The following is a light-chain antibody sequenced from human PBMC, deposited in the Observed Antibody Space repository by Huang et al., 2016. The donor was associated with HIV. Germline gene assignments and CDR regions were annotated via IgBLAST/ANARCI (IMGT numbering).Light chain of an antibody. CDR3: QQYFSTPA. J-gene: IGKJ1*01. CDR2: AAS. CDR1: QSVLDRSNRKNY. Sequence: DIVMTQSPDSLPVFLGERATINCKSSQSVLDRSNRKNYLAWYQQKPGQAPKLLLSAASVRESGVPDRFRGSGSGTDFTLTSDHLQAEDVAVYYCQQYFSTPAFGQGTNVDI. V-gene: IGKV4-1*01.